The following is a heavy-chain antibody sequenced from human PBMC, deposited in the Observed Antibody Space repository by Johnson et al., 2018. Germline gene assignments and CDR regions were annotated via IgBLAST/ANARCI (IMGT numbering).Heavy chain of an antibody. J-gene: IGHJ4*01. CDR1: GFTFSDHS. V-gene: IGHV3-30*14. CDR3: ARVSGYYTGYFDA. CDR2: ISHDGTYD. D-gene: IGHD3-3*01. Sequence: VQLVESGGGVVQXGRSLRLSCAASGFTFSDHSMHWVRQAPGKGLEWLSVISHDGTYDSYADSVKGRFTISRDNSKNTLYLQMNSLRAKDTAVYFCARVSGYYTGYFDAWGPGTLVAVSA.